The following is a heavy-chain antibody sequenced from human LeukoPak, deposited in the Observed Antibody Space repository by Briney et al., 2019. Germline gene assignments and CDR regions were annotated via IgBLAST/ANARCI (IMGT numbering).Heavy chain of an antibody. CDR3: AKDADYGDYGLNAFDI. CDR1: GFTFSSYA. CDR2: ISGSGGST. Sequence: GGSLRLSCAASGFTFSSYAMSWVRQAPGKGLEWVSAISGSGGSTYYADSVKGRFTISGDNSKNTLYLQMNSLRAEDTAVYYCAKDADYGDYGLNAFDIWGQGTMVTVSS. D-gene: IGHD4-17*01. J-gene: IGHJ3*02. V-gene: IGHV3-23*01.